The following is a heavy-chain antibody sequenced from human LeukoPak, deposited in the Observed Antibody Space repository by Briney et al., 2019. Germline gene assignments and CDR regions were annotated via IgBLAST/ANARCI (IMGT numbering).Heavy chain of an antibody. D-gene: IGHD1-1*01. V-gene: IGHV3-53*01. Sequence: GGSLRLSCAASGFTVSSNYMSWVRQAPGKGLEWVSVIYSGGSTYYADSVKGRFTISRDNSKNTLYLQMNSLRAEDTAVYYCARAFLESYYYYGMDVWGQGTTVTVSS. CDR2: IYSGGST. CDR3: ARAFLESYYYYGMDV. CDR1: GFTVSSNY. J-gene: IGHJ6*02.